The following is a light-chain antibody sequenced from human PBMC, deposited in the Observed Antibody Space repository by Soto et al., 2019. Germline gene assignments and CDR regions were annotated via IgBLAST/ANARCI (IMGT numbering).Light chain of an antibody. CDR3: QHYKTYAVT. CDR1: QGIGIY. CDR2: AAS. V-gene: IGKV1-39*01. Sequence: DNHVTHSPASLSALVGDTVTIPARAIQGIGIYLNWYQQKPGKAPKLMIYAASSLQSGVPSRFSGGGSVTDFTLTISSLQPDDFATYYCQHYKTYAVTFGQGRRLEIK. J-gene: IGKJ5*01.